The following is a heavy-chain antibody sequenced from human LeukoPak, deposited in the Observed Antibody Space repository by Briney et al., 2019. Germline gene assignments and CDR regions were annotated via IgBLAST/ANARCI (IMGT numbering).Heavy chain of an antibody. V-gene: IGHV3-7*01. CDR1: GFSFSYYW. J-gene: IGHJ5*02. Sequence: GGSLRLXCAASGFSFSYYWMSWVRQAPGKALEWVANIKQDGSEKYYVDSVKGRFTISRDNAKKSLYLQMSSLRAEDTAVYYCARDAEVGTLFGVLSRYNWFDPWGQGALVTVSS. D-gene: IGHD3-3*01. CDR2: IKQDGSEK. CDR3: ARDAEVGTLFGVLSRYNWFDP.